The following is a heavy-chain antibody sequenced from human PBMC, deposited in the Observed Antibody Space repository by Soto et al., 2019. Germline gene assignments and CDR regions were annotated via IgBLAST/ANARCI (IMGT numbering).Heavy chain of an antibody. J-gene: IGHJ4*02. Sequence: SESLSLTCTVSGGSISSYYGGWFRQPPGKGLEWIGYIYYSGSTTYHPSLKSRVTISVDTSKNQFSLNLTSVTAADTAVYYCARLGGYYQAFDQWGQGSLVTVSS. CDR2: IYYSGST. CDR1: GGSISSYY. V-gene: IGHV4-59*08. D-gene: IGHD3-22*01. CDR3: ARLGGYYQAFDQ.